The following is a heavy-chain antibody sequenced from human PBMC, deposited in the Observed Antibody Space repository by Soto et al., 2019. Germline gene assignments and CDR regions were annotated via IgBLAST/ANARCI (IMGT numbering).Heavy chain of an antibody. CDR2: VYYSGST. CDR1: GRSISSYY. V-gene: IGHV4-59*12. Sequence: PSETLSLTCTVSGRSISSYYWSWIRQPPGKGLEWIGYVYYSGSTNYNPSLKSRVTISVDTSKNQFSLKLSSVTAADTAVYYCARDLDAFDIWGQGTMVTVSS. CDR3: ARDLDAFDI. J-gene: IGHJ3*02.